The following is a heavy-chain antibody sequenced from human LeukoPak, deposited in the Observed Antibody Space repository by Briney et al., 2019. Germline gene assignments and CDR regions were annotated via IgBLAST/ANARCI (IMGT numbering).Heavy chain of an antibody. Sequence: ASVKVSCKASGYTFTSYGMNWVRQAPGQGLEWMGWINTNTGNPTYAQGVAGRYVFSLDTSVSTAYLQISSLQAEDSAVYYCARKIPFVVVMDVWGQGTTVTVSS. D-gene: IGHD2-2*01. CDR3: ARKIPFVVVMDV. V-gene: IGHV7-4-1*02. CDR1: GYTFTSYG. CDR2: INTNTGNP. J-gene: IGHJ6*02.